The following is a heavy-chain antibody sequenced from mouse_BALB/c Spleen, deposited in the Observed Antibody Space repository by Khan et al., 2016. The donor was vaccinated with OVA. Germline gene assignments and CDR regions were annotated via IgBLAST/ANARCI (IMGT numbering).Heavy chain of an antibody. CDR2: IYPGTGST. CDR1: GYIFTSYW. CDR3: TRGETGNYAMDY. V-gene: IGHV1-76*01. Sequence: QVQLKESGAELVRPGASVKLSCKTSGYIFTSYWIHWVKQRSGQGIEWIARIYPGTGSTYYNENFKGKVTLTADKSSSTAYMLLSSLQSEDSAVFFCTRGETGNYAMDYRGQGTTVTVSS. J-gene: IGHJ4*01.